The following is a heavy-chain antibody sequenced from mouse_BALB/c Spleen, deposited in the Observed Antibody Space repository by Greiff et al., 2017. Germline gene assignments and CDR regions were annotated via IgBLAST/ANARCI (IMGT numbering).Heavy chain of an antibody. CDR3: ARMITTTGYFDV. Sequence: VQLQQSGAELVRPGSSVKISCKASGYAFSSYWMNWVKQRPGQGLEWIGQIYPGDGDTNYNGKFKGKATLTADKSSSTAYMQLSSLTSEDSAVYFCARMITTTGYFDVWGAGTTVTVSS. J-gene: IGHJ1*01. D-gene: IGHD2-4*01. V-gene: IGHV1-80*01. CDR2: IYPGDGDT. CDR1: GYAFSSYW.